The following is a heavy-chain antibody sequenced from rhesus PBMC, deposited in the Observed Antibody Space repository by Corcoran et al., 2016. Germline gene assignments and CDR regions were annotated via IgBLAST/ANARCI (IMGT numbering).Heavy chain of an antibody. V-gene: IGHV4-106*01. CDR1: GGSFSDNYY. J-gene: IGHJ6*01. Sequence: QVHLQESGPGLVKPSETLSLTCTVSGGSFSDNYYWNWIRQPPGKGLEWMGRFYGSGGGTNYNPARKSRVTISSDPSKNHFSLKLSSVTAAATAVYYCARDPRGRNNYYYGLASWGQGVVVTVSS. CDR2: FYGSGGGT. CDR3: ARDPRGRNNYYYGLAS. D-gene: IGHD5-24*01.